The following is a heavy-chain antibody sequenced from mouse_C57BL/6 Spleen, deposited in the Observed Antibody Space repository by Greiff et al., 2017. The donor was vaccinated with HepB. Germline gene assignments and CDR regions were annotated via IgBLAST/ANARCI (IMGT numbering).Heavy chain of an antibody. J-gene: IGHJ1*03. CDR2: ISSGSSTI. Sequence: EVQLVESGGGLVKPGGSLKLSCAASGFTFSDYGMHWVRQAPEKGLEWVAYISSGSSTIYYADTVKGRFTISRDNAKNTLFLQMTSLRSEDTAMYYCARDYYGTHYWYFDVWGTGTTVTVSS. V-gene: IGHV5-17*01. CDR1: GFTFSDYG. D-gene: IGHD1-1*01. CDR3: ARDYYGTHYWYFDV.